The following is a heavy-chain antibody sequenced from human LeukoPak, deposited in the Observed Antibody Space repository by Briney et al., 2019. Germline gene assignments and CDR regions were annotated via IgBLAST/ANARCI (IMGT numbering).Heavy chain of an antibody. CDR3: ARVGMINHFDY. CDR1: GFTFSDYS. Sequence: QSGGSLGLSCSASGFTFSDYSMHWVRQAPGKGLEYVSAINTNGDRTYYADSVKGRFTISRDNSKNTLYLQMGSLGAEDMAVYYCARVGMINHFDYWGQGTLVTVSS. J-gene: IGHJ4*02. D-gene: IGHD3-16*01. CDR2: INTNGDRT. V-gene: IGHV3-64*02.